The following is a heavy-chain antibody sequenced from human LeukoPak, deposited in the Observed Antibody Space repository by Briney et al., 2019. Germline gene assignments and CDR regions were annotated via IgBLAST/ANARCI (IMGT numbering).Heavy chain of an antibody. V-gene: IGHV3-7*01. D-gene: IGHD6-13*01. CDR2: IKQDGSEK. CDR1: GFTFSNYW. Sequence: GGSLRLSCAASGFTFSNYWMSWVRQAPGKGLEWVANIKQDGSEKHYVDSVKGRFTISRDNAKNSLYLQMNSLRAEDTAVYYCARWESPDTYSSSWRFDYWGQGTLVTVSS. CDR3: ARWESPDTYSSSWRFDY. J-gene: IGHJ4*02.